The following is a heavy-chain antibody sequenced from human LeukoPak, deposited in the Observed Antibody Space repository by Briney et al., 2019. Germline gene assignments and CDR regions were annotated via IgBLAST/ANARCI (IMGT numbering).Heavy chain of an antibody. CDR2: IAADGGVK. V-gene: IGHV3-30*03. D-gene: IGHD7-27*01. CDR1: GFSFHDHG. CDR3: AREAAWGTWYFDL. J-gene: IGHJ4*02. Sequence: GTSLRLSCAASGFSFHDHGMGWVRQAPGKGREWVAVIAADGGVKQYADSVKGRFSLSRDNSKNTVSLQMNGLTAEDTAVYYCAREAAWGTWYFDLWGQGAPVTVSS.